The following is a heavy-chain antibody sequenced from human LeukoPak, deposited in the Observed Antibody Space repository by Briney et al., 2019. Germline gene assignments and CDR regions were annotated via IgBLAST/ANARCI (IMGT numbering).Heavy chain of an antibody. V-gene: IGHV4-59*01. CDR3: ARRSYGGYFDY. J-gene: IGHJ4*02. Sequence: SETLSLTCTVSGGSISSYYWSWIRQPPGKGLEWIGYIYYSGSTNYNPSLKSRVTISVDTSKNQFSLKLSSVTAADTAVYYCARRSYGGYFDYWGQGTLVTVSS. CDR2: IYYSGST. CDR1: GGSISSYY. D-gene: IGHD4-23*01.